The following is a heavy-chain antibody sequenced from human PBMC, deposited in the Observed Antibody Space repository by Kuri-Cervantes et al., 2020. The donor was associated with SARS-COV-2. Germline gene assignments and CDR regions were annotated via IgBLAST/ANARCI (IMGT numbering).Heavy chain of an antibody. CDR2: IYHSGST. CDR3: ARQYLAVAPNAFDI. V-gene: IGHV4-38-2*01. CDR1: GYSISSGYY. D-gene: IGHD6-19*01. Sequence: SETLSLTCAVSGYSISSGYYWGWIRQPPGKGLEWIGSIYHSGSTYYNPSLKSRVTISVDTSKNQFSLKLSSVTAADTAVYYCARQYLAVAPNAFDIWGHGTMVTVSS. J-gene: IGHJ3*02.